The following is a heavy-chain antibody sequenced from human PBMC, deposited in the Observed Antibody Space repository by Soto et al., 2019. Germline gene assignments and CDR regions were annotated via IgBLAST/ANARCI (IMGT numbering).Heavy chain of an antibody. CDR2: IKQDGSEK. V-gene: IGHV3-7*05. CDR1: GYPFSSNC. J-gene: IGHJ6*02. CDR3: ARDPSVKYSSSWYSHYYYYGMDV. Sequence: PGGSLRLSSAASGYPFSSNCMSWVRKNTGKGLEWVANIKQDGSEKYYVDSVKGRFTISRDNAKNSLYLQMNSLRAEDTAVYYCARDPSVKYSSSWYSHYYYYGMDVWGQGTTVTGSS. D-gene: IGHD6-13*01.